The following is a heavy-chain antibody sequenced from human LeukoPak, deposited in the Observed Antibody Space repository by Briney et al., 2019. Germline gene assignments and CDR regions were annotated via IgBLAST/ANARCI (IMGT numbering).Heavy chain of an antibody. CDR3: ARPSSWAAAGTSSYYYYGMDV. CDR1: GYSFTSYW. CDR2: IYPGDSDT. Sequence: GESLKISCKGSGYSFTSYWIGWVRQMPGKGLEWMGIIYPGDSDTRYSPSFQGQVTISADKSISTAYLQWSSLKASDTAMYYCARPSSWAAAGTSSYYYYGMDVWGQGTTVTVSS. J-gene: IGHJ6*02. D-gene: IGHD6-13*01. V-gene: IGHV5-51*01.